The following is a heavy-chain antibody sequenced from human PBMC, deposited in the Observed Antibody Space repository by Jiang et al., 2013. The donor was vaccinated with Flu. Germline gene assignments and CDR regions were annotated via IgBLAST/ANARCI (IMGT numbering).Heavy chain of an antibody. Sequence: LLKPSETLSLTCTVSGGSISSSSYYWGWIRQPPGKGLEWIGSIYYSGSTYYNPSLKSRVTISVDTSKNQFSLKLSSVTAADTAVYYCALNFRVKYGDHPYYFDYWGQGTLVTVSS. V-gene: IGHV4-39*01. CDR3: ALNFRVKYGDHPYYFDY. CDR1: GGSISSSSYY. J-gene: IGHJ4*02. CDR2: IYYSGST. D-gene: IGHD4-17*01.